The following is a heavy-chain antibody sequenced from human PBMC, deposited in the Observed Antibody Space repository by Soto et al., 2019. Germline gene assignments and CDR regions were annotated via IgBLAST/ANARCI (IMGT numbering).Heavy chain of an antibody. J-gene: IGHJ6*02. V-gene: IGHV5-51*01. D-gene: IGHD3-3*01. CDR3: ARRSYDFWSGYYTTYYYYGMDV. CDR1: GYSFTSYW. CDR2: IYPGDSDT. Sequence: CKGSGYSFTSYWIGWVRQMPGKGLEWMGIIYPGDSDTRYSPSFQGQVTISADKSISTAYLQWSSLKASDTAMYYCARRSYDFWSGYYTTYYYYGMDVWGQGTTVTVSS.